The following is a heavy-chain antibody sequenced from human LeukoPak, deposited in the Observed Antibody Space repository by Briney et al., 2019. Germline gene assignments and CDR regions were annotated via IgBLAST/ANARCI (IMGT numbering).Heavy chain of an antibody. CDR2: ISGSGGST. J-gene: IGHJ4*02. D-gene: IGHD1-1*01. CDR3: AKDGTTTITFDY. Sequence: GGSLRLSCVASGFTFSSYAMSWVCQAPGKGLEWVSVISGSGGSTYYRDSVKGRFTISRDNSKNTVYLQMNSLRAEDTAVYYCAKDGTTTITFDYWGQGTLVAVSS. V-gene: IGHV3-23*01. CDR1: GFTFSSYA.